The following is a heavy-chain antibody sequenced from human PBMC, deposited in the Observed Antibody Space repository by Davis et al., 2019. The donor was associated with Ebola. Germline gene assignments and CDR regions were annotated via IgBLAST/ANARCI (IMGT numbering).Heavy chain of an antibody. Sequence: ALVKVSCKASGYTFTSYGISWVRQAPGQGLEWMGWISAYNGNTNYAQKLQGRVTMTRDTSTSTVYMELSSLRSEDTAVYYCARAFRIGWFDTWGQGTLVTVSS. D-gene: IGHD3-10*01. J-gene: IGHJ5*02. V-gene: IGHV1-18*01. CDR3: ARAFRIGWFDT. CDR1: GYTFTSYG. CDR2: ISAYNGNT.